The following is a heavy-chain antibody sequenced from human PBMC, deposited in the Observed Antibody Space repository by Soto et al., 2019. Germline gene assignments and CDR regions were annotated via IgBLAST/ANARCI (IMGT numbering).Heavy chain of an antibody. CDR1: GGTFSSYT. J-gene: IGHJ5*02. CDR3: ARWGSGGIAAP. V-gene: IGHV1-69*02. D-gene: IGHD6-13*01. Sequence: QVQLVQSGAEVKKPGSSVKVSCKASGGTFSSYTISWVRQAPGQGLEWMGRIIPLLGIANYAQKCQGRVTSTADKSTSAAYMELSSLRSEDTAVYYCARWGSGGIAAPWGQGTLVTVSS. CDR2: IIPLLGIA.